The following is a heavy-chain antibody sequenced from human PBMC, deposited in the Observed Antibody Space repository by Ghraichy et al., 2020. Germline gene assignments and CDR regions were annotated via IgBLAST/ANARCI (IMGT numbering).Heavy chain of an antibody. CDR3: ARAKYCGGDCYVFDY. V-gene: IGHV4-59*01. Sequence: SQTLSLTCTVSGGSISSYYWSWIRQPPGKGLEWIGYIYYSGSTNYNPSLKSRVTISVDTSKNQFSLKLSSVTAADTAVYYCARAKYCGGDCYVFDYWGQGTLVTVSS. CDR2: IYYSGST. D-gene: IGHD2-21*02. CDR1: GGSISSYY. J-gene: IGHJ4*02.